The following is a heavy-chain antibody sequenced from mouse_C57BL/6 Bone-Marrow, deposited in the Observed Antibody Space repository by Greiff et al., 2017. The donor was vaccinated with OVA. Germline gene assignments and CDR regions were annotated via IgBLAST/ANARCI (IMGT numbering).Heavy chain of an antibody. Sequence: ESGAELVRPGTSVKVSCKASGYAFTNYLIEWVKQRPGQGLEWIGVINPGSGGTNYNEKFKGKATLTADKSSSTAYMQLSSLTSEDSAVYFCARGYDYYWYFDVWGTGTTVTVSS. CDR3: ARGYDYYWYFDV. CDR1: GYAFTNYL. D-gene: IGHD2-4*01. V-gene: IGHV1-54*01. CDR2: INPGSGGT. J-gene: IGHJ1*03.